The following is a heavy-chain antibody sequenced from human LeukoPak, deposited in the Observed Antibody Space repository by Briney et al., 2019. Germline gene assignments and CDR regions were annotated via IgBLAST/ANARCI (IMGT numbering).Heavy chain of an antibody. CDR1: GFTFSSYW. CDR3: ARGLIAAAARTYYYYYGMDV. V-gene: IGHV3-7*01. D-gene: IGHD6-13*01. J-gene: IGHJ6*02. Sequence: GGSLRLSCAASGFTFSSYWMSWVRQAPGKGLEWVANIKQDGSEKYYVDSVKGRFTISRDNAKNSLYLQMNSLRAEDTAVYYCARGLIAAAARTYYYYYGMDVWGQGTTVTVSS. CDR2: IKQDGSEK.